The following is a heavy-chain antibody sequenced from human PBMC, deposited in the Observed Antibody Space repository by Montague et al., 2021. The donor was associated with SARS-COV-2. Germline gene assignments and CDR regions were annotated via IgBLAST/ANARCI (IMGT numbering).Heavy chain of an antibody. Sequence: SETLSLTCTVSGYSISSGYYWGWIRKFPGKGLEWIGSIYHSGTTYYNPSLKSRVTISVDTSKNQFSLKMYSVTAADTAQFYCARDRTFRDGYLDAFEIWGQETMVTLSS. CDR3: ARDRTFRDGYLDAFEI. CDR2: IYHSGTT. D-gene: IGHD5-24*01. V-gene: IGHV4-38-2*02. J-gene: IGHJ3*02. CDR1: GYSISSGYY.